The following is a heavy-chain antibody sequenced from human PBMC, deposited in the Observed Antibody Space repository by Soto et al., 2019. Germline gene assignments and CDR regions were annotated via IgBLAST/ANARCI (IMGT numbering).Heavy chain of an antibody. Sequence: SETLSLTCTVSGGSISSGGYYWSWIRQHPGKGLEWIGYIYYSGSTYYNPSLRSRVTISVDTSKNQFSLKLSSVTAADTAVYYCARHSAGTTALYYYGMDVWGQGTTVTVSS. J-gene: IGHJ6*02. CDR1: GGSISSGGYY. CDR2: IYYSGST. D-gene: IGHD1-7*01. V-gene: IGHV4-31*03. CDR3: ARHSAGTTALYYYGMDV.